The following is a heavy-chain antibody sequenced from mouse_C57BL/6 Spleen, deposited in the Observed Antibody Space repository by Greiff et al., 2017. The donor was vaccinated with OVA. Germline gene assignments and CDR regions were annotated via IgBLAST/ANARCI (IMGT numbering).Heavy chain of an antibody. CDR2: INYDGSST. V-gene: IGHV5-16*01. CDR1: GFTFSDYY. CDR3: ARSYYGSSYFDY. D-gene: IGHD1-1*01. J-gene: IGHJ2*01. Sequence: VQLKESEGGLVQPGSSMKLSCTASGFTFSDYYMAWVRQVPEKGLEWVANINYDGSSTYYLDSLKSRFIISRDNAKNILYLQMSSLKSEDTATYYCARSYYGSSYFDYWGQGTTLTVSS.